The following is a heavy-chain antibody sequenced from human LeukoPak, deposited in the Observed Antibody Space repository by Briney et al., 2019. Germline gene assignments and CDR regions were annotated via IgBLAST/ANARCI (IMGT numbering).Heavy chain of an antibody. CDR1: GGSFSGYY. CDR3: ARGYNWNDGNWFDP. D-gene: IGHD1-1*01. V-gene: IGHV4-34*01. Sequence: PSETLSLTCVVYGGSFSGYYWSWIRQPPGKGLEWIGEINHSESTNYSPSLKSRVTISLDTSKNQFSLKLSSVTAADTAVCYCARGYNWNDGNWFDPWGQGTLVTVSS. J-gene: IGHJ5*02. CDR2: INHSEST.